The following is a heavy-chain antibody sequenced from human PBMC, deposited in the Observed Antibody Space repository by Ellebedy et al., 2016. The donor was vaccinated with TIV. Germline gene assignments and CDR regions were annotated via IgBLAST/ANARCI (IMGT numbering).Heavy chain of an antibody. CDR1: GGSVSSTRYY. Sequence: MPSETLSLTCSVSGGSVSSTRYYWAWIRQPPGKGPEYIGSVFYSGSPYYNPSFKSRVTLSADTSKNQFSLNLRTVTAADTAVYYCARIDPWQPIDDWGQGILVTVSS. V-gene: IGHV4-39*01. J-gene: IGHJ4*02. D-gene: IGHD2-21*01. CDR2: VFYSGSP. CDR3: ARIDPWQPIDD.